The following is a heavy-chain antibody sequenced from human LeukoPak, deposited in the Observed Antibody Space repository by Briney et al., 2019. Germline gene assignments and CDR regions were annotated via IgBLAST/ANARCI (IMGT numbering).Heavy chain of an antibody. V-gene: IGHV3-30*02. CDR3: AKESGHCSSTSCYLFWFDP. CDR1: GFTFSSYG. D-gene: IGHD2-2*01. CDR2: IRYDGSNK. Sequence: GESLKISCAASGFTFSSYGMHWVRQAPGKGLEWMAFIRYDGSNKYYADSVKGRFTISRDNSKNTLYLQMNSLRAEDTAVYYCAKESGHCSSTSCYLFWFDPWGQGTLVTVSS. J-gene: IGHJ5*02.